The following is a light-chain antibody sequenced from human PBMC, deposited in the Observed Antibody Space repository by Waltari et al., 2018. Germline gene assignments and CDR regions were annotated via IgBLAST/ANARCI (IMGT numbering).Light chain of an antibody. CDR3: TQGLQTPVT. Sequence: DIVVTQSPLSLPVTPGEPASISCRSSQSLLHTNGYNYLDWYLQTPGQSPQLLIYLGSNRAPGVPDRFSGSGSGTDFTLKISRVEAEDVGVYYCTQGLQTPVTFGGGTKVEIK. CDR1: QSLLHTNGYNY. J-gene: IGKJ4*01. V-gene: IGKV2-28*01. CDR2: LGS.